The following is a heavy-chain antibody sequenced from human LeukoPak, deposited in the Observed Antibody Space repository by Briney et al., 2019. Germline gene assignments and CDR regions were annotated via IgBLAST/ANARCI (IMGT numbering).Heavy chain of an antibody. V-gene: IGHV4-61*09. Sequence: SQTLSLTCTVSGGSISSGTYYWSWIRQPAGKGLEWIGHIYTSGSTNYSPSLKGRVTISVDKSMNQFSLKLSSVTAADTAVYYCARGCYDSSGYYFDYWGQGTLVTVSS. CDR3: ARGCYDSSGYYFDY. J-gene: IGHJ4*02. D-gene: IGHD3-22*01. CDR2: IYTSGST. CDR1: GGSISSGTYY.